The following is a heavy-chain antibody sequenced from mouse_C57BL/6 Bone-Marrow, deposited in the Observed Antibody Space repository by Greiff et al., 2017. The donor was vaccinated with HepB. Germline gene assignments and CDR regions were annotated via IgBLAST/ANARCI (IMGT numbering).Heavy chain of an antibody. J-gene: IGHJ1*03. V-gene: IGHV1-82*01. CDR1: GYAFSSSW. Sequence: QVQLKQSGPELVKPGASVKISCKASGYAFSSSWMNWVKQRPGKGLEWIGRIYPGDGDTNYNGKFKGKATLTADKSSSTAYMQLSSLTSEDSAVYFCARSDYYGSSSSYWYFDVWGTGTTVTVSS. CDR2: IYPGDGDT. D-gene: IGHD1-1*01. CDR3: ARSDYYGSSSSYWYFDV.